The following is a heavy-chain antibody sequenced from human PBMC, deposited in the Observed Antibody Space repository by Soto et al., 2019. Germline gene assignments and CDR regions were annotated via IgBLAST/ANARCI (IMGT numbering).Heavy chain of an antibody. V-gene: IGHV4-30-4*01. CDR2: ISSRGGT. CDR3: ARGSFREYEDATGYYNSFDP. Sequence: QVQLQESGPGLVKPSQTLSLTCSVSGASISSDQYLWTWIRQTPGKALECIGHISSRGGTYYSPPIKGRANLSLDKSKNQFSLILGSVTAADTAIYFCARGSFREYEDATGYYNSFDPWGQGALVTVSS. D-gene: IGHD3-9*01. CDR1: GASISSDQYL. J-gene: IGHJ5*02.